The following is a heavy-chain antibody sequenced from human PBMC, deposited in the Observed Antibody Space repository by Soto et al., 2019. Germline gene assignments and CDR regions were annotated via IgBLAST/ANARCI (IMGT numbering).Heavy chain of an antibody. Sequence: PGESLKISCKGSGYSFTSYWIGWVRQMPGKGLEWMGIIYPGDSDTRYSPSFQGQVTISADKSISTAYLQWSSLKASDTAMYYCARLDCSGGSCYPTYYYYMDVWGKGTTVTVSS. D-gene: IGHD2-15*01. CDR1: GYSFTSYW. CDR3: ARLDCSGGSCYPTYYYYMDV. J-gene: IGHJ6*03. CDR2: IYPGDSDT. V-gene: IGHV5-51*01.